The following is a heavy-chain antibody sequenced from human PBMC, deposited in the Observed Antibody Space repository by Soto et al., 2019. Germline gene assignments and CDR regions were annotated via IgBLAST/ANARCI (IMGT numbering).Heavy chain of an antibody. CDR3: ARVFCSGGSCYSENWFDP. CDR1: GGSISSGGYY. V-gene: IGHV4-31*03. Sequence: QVQLQESGPGLVKPSQTLSLTCTVSGGSISSGGYYWGWIRQHPGKGLEWIGYIYYSGSTYYNPSLKSRVTISVDTSKNQFSLKLSSVTAADTAVYYCARVFCSGGSCYSENWFDPWGQGTLVTVSS. J-gene: IGHJ5*02. CDR2: IYYSGST. D-gene: IGHD2-15*01.